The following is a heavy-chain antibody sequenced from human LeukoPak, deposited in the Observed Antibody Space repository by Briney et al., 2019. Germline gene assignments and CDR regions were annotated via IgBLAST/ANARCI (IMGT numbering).Heavy chain of an antibody. V-gene: IGHV3-21*01. D-gene: IGHD5-12*01. CDR2: ISSSSSYI. Sequence: GSLRLSCAASGFAFSSYSMNWVRQAPGKGLEWVSSISSSSSYIYYADSVKGRFTISRDNSKNTLYLQMNSLRAEDTAVYYCASLGYSGLNRHVTDAFDIWGQGTMVTVSS. J-gene: IGHJ3*02. CDR1: GFAFSSYS. CDR3: ASLGYSGLNRHVTDAFDI.